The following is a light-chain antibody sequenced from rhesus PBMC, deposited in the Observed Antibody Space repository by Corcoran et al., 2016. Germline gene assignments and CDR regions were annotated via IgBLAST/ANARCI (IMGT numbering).Light chain of an antibody. CDR2: EAS. J-gene: IGKJ2*01. V-gene: IGKV1-25*01. Sequence: DIQMTQSPSSLSASVGDRVTITCRASQVITNDLAWYQQKPGETPKLLIYEASSLQSGIPSRFRGSGSGTDFTLTISSLQSEDFATYYCQHYYNTPYTFGQGTKVEIK. CDR3: QHYYNTPYT. CDR1: QVITND.